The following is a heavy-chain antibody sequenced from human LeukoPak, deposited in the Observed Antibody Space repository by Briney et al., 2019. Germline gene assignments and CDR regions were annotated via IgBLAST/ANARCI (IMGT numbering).Heavy chain of an antibody. CDR1: GFTFSSYG. CDR3: ANRRIAELDY. Sequence: GGSLRLSCAASGFTFSSYGMHWVRQAPGKGLEWVAFIRYDGSNKYYADSVKGRFTISRDNSKNTLYLQMNSLRAEDTAVYYCANRRIAELDYWGQGTLVTVSS. J-gene: IGHJ4*02. CDR2: IRYDGSNK. V-gene: IGHV3-30*02. D-gene: IGHD6-13*01.